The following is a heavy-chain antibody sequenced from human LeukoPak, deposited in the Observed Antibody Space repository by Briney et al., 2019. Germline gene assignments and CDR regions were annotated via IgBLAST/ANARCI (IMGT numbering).Heavy chain of an antibody. Sequence: PGGSLRLSCAASGFTFSSYAMSWVRQAPGKGLEWVSAISGSGGSTYCADSVKGRFTISRDNSKNTLYLQMNSLRAEDTAVYYCAKQGVVVVISLYWGQGTLVTVSS. D-gene: IGHD3-22*01. V-gene: IGHV3-23*01. CDR3: AKQGVVVVISLY. J-gene: IGHJ4*02. CDR2: ISGSGGST. CDR1: GFTFSSYA.